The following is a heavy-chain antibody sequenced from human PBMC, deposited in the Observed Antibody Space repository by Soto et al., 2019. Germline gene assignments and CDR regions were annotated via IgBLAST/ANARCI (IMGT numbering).Heavy chain of an antibody. CDR3: ASSSGNNYGVGTNYYFDY. CDR1: GGTFSTYS. CDR2: IIPIFGTA. Sequence: QVQLVQSGAEVKKPGSSVKVSCKTSGGTFSTYSIVWVRQAPGEGLEWMGGIIPIFGTANYAQKFQDRVTITADKSTNTDCMELSSLKSEDTAMYYCASSSGNNYGVGTNYYFDYWGQGTLVNVSA. V-gene: IGHV1-69*06. J-gene: IGHJ4*02. D-gene: IGHD1-26*01.